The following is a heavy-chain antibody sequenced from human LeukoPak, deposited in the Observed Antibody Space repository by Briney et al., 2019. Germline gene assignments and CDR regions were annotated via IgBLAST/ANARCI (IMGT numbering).Heavy chain of an antibody. J-gene: IGHJ4*02. D-gene: IGHD1-14*01. CDR3: TRNPPATAEFYFDY. V-gene: IGHV4-38-2*02. CDR2: IYHSGST. Sequence: ASETLSLTCIVSGFAISSGYYWGWIRPPPGKGLEWIGSIYHSGSTYYNPSLKSRVTISVDTSKNQFSLKLSSVTAADTAVYYCTRNPPATAEFYFDYWGQGTLVTVSS. CDR1: GFAISSGYY.